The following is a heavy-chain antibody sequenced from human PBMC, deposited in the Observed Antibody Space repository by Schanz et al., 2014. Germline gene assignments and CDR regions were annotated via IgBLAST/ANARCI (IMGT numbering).Heavy chain of an antibody. V-gene: IGHV3-7*01. CDR3: AKGRGGTSSEGLDQYYGMDV. CDR1: GFTFSTYC. Sequence: EVQLVESGGGLVQPGGSLRLSCAASGFTFSTYCMSWVRQAPGKGLEWVANIKQDESERSYVDSVKGRFTISRDNAKNSLYLQMNSLRAEDTAVYYCAKGRGGTSSEGLDQYYGMDVWGQGTTVTVSS. CDR2: IKQDESER. J-gene: IGHJ6*02. D-gene: IGHD6-6*01.